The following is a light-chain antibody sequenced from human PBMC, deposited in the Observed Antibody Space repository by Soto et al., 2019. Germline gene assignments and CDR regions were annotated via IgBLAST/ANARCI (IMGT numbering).Light chain of an antibody. CDR1: QSLLYSDGNTY. CDR2: KVS. Sequence: DVVMTQSPLSLPVTLGQPASISCWSSQSLLYSDGNTYLTRFQQRPGQSPRRLIYKVSNRDSGVPDRFSGSGSGTDFTLTISRVEAEDVGVYFCMQGTHWPWTFGQGTKVEIK. CDR3: MQGTHWPWT. V-gene: IGKV2-30*01. J-gene: IGKJ1*01.